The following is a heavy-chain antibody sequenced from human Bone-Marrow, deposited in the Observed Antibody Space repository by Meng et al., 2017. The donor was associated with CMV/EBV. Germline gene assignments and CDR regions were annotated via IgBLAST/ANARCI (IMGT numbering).Heavy chain of an antibody. J-gene: IGHJ4*02. Sequence: RLSCAASGFTFRSYWMNWVRQAPGKGLVWVSRINFDAGSTSYANSVKGRFTISRDNAKNTLYLQVNSLTADDTAVYYCARGPYYFDLWGQGTLVTVSS. CDR1: GFTFRSYW. CDR2: INFDAGST. V-gene: IGHV3-74*01. CDR3: ARGPYYFDL.